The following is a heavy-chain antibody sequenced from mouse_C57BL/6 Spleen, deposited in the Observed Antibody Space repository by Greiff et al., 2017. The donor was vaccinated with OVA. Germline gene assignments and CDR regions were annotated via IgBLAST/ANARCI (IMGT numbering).Heavy chain of an antibody. CDR3: ARFYYYGSSYGFAY. J-gene: IGHJ3*01. V-gene: IGHV7-3*01. D-gene: IGHD1-1*01. CDR1: GFTFTDYY. Sequence: DVHLVESGGGLVQPGGSLSLSCAASGFTFTDYYMSWVRQPPGKALEWLGFIRNKANGYTTEYSASVKGRFTISRDNSQSILYLQMNALRAEDSATYYCARFYYYGSSYGFAYWGQGTLVTVSA. CDR2: IRNKANGYTT.